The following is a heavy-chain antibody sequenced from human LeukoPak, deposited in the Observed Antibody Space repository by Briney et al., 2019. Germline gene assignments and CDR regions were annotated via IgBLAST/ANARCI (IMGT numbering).Heavy chain of an antibody. D-gene: IGHD4-11*01. CDR2: IYYSGST. V-gene: IGHV4-39*07. CDR3: ASGGTVTTFDY. Sequence: SETLSLTCTVSSGSISNSNYYWGWIRQPPGKGLEWIGSIYYSGSTYYNPSLKSRVTISVDTSKNQFSLKLSSVTAADTAVYYCASGGTVTTFDYWGQGTLVTVSS. J-gene: IGHJ4*02. CDR1: SGSISNSNYY.